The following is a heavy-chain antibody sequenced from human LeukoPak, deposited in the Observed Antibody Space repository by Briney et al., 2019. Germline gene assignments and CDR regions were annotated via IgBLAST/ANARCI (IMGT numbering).Heavy chain of an antibody. D-gene: IGHD3-10*01. CDR1: GFTFSDAW. Sequence: TGGSLRLSCAASGFTFSDAWMGWVRQAPGKGLEWVGRIKSKTDGGTIDYAAPMKGRFTISRDDSKNTVYLQMNSLKTEDTAVYYCTSLAMIRGVIPFDYWGQGTLVTVSS. J-gene: IGHJ4*02. CDR2: IKSKTDGGTI. V-gene: IGHV3-15*01. CDR3: TSLAMIRGVIPFDY.